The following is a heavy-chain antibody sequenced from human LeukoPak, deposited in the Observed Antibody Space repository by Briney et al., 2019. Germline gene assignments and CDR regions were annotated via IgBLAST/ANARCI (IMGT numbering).Heavy chain of an antibody. CDR2: IYYSGST. Sequence: SETLSLTCAVYGGSFSGYYWSWIRQPPGKGLEWIGYIYYSGSTNYNPSLKSRVTISVDTSKNQFSLKLSSVTAADTAVYYCARVRKSRGGGNWFDPWGQGTLVTVSS. CDR3: ARVRKSRGGGNWFDP. J-gene: IGHJ5*02. V-gene: IGHV4-59*01. CDR1: GGSFSGYY. D-gene: IGHD3-16*01.